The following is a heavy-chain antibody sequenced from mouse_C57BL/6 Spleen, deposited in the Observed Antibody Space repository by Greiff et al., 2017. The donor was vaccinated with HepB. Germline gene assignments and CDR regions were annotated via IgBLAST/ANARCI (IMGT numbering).Heavy chain of an antibody. CDR2: INPGSGGT. J-gene: IGHJ2*01. CDR1: GYAFTNYL. Sequence: VKLQQSGAELVRPGTSVKVSCKASGYAFTNYLIEWVKQRPGQGLEWIGVINPGSGGTNYNEKFKGKATLTAGKSSSTAYMQLSSLTSEDSAVYFCARSGLGYYFDYWGQGTTLTVSS. CDR3: ARSGLGYYFDY. D-gene: IGHD4-1*01. V-gene: IGHV1-54*01.